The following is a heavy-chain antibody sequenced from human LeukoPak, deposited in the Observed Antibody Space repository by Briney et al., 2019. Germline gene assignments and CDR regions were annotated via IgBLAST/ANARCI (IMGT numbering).Heavy chain of an antibody. J-gene: IGHJ5*02. Sequence: ASVKVSCKASGYTFTSYAMHWVRQAPGQRLEWMGWINAGNGNTKYSQKFQGRVTITRDTSASTVYMDLGSLRSEDTAVYYCARGYTMIVFDPWGQGTLVTVSS. CDR2: INAGNGNT. CDR1: GYTFTSYA. CDR3: ARGYTMIVFDP. D-gene: IGHD3-22*01. V-gene: IGHV1-3*01.